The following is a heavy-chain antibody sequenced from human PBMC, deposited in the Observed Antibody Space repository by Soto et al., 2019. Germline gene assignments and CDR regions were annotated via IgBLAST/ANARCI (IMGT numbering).Heavy chain of an antibody. V-gene: IGHV1-69*06. CDR2: IIPIFGTA. J-gene: IGHJ6*02. D-gene: IGHD3-3*01. CDR3: ARDRDYDFWCGYEIYYYYYGMDV. CDR1: GGTFSSYA. Sequence: QVQLVQSGAEVKKPGSSVTVSCKASGGTFSSYAISWVRQAPGQGLEWMGGIIPIFGTANYAQKFQGRVTNTADKSTSTAYMERSSLRSEVTVVYYCARDRDYDFWCGYEIYYYYYGMDVWGQGTTVTVSS.